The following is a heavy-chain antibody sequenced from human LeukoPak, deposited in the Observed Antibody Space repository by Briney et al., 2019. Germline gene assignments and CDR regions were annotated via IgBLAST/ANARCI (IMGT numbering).Heavy chain of an antibody. CDR1: GGTFSSYA. Sequence: SVKVPCKASGGTFSSYAISWVRQAPGQGLEWMGGIIPIFGTANYAQKFQGRVTITTDESTSTAYMELSSLRSEDTAVYYCARDVYSIAAAGTFDYWGQGTLVTVSS. D-gene: IGHD6-13*01. CDR2: IIPIFGTA. V-gene: IGHV1-69*05. J-gene: IGHJ4*02. CDR3: ARDVYSIAAAGTFDY.